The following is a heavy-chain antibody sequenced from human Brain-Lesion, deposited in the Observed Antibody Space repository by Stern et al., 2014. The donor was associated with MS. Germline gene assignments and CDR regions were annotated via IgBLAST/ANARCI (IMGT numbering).Heavy chain of an antibody. Sequence: EVQLLESGGGLVQPGGSLTISCTAAGFTFGNYWMTWVRQAPGKGLEWVAKIKEDGTEKNYVDSVKGRFTISRDNARNSLYLQMNSLRVEDTALYYCARVYNTIYGIVTQRGSGMDVWGQGKTVIVSS. V-gene: IGHV3-7*01. CDR3: ARVYNTIYGIVTQRGSGMDV. J-gene: IGHJ6*02. CDR2: IKEDGTEK. CDR1: GFTFGNYW. D-gene: IGHD3-3*01.